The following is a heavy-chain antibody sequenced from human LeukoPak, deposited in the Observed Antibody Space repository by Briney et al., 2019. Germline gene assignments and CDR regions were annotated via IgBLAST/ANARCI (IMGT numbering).Heavy chain of an antibody. CDR1: GFTFSSYS. J-gene: IGHJ4*02. CDR3: ARAAYSGYDWGFDY. CDR2: ISSSSSYI. Sequence: GGSLRLSCAASGFTFSSYSMNWVRQAPGKGLEWVSSISSSSSYIYYADSVKGRFTISRDNAKNSLYLQMNSLRAEDTAVYYCARAAYSGYDWGFDYWGQGTLVTVSS. V-gene: IGHV3-21*01. D-gene: IGHD5-12*01.